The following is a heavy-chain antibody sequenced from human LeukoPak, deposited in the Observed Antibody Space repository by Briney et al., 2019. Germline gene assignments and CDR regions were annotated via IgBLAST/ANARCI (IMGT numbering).Heavy chain of an antibody. Sequence: GGSLRLSCAASGFTFSSYGMHWVRQAPGKGLEWVAVISYDGSNKYYADSVKGRFTISRDNSKNTLYLQMNSLRAEDTAAYYCAKDSRSIAVAYYFDYWGQGTLVTVSS. V-gene: IGHV3-30*18. CDR3: AKDSRSIAVAYYFDY. CDR1: GFTFSSYG. J-gene: IGHJ4*02. D-gene: IGHD6-19*01. CDR2: ISYDGSNK.